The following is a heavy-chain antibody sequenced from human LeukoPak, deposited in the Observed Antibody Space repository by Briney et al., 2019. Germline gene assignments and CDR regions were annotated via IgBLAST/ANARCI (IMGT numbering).Heavy chain of an antibody. J-gene: IGHJ5*02. V-gene: IGHV1-8*03. D-gene: IGHD2-21*02. CDR1: GYTFTNFD. CDR3: ARGPIGGVVLGTALGYFDP. CDR2: MNPYTGKT. Sequence: ASVKVSCKTSGYTFTNFDINWVRQATGQGLEWLGWMNPYTGKTGYAQKFQGRVTFTGDTSIRTAYMEVSSLTSEDTAVYYCARGPIGGVVLGTALGYFDPWGQGTLVTVSS.